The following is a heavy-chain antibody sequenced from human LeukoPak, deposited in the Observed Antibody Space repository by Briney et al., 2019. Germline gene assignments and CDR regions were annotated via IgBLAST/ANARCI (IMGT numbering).Heavy chain of an antibody. CDR1: GYTFTSYY. V-gene: IGHV1-46*01. D-gene: IGHD3-9*01. CDR3: ARDWNDILTGYYRTRPTSYYFDY. J-gene: IGHJ4*02. CDR2: INPSGGST. Sequence: WASVKVSCKASGYTFTSYYVHWVRQAPGQGLEWMGIINPSGGSTSYAQKFQGRVTMTRDTSTSTVYMELSSLRSEDTAVYYCARDWNDILTGYYRTRPTSYYFDYWGQGTLVTVSS.